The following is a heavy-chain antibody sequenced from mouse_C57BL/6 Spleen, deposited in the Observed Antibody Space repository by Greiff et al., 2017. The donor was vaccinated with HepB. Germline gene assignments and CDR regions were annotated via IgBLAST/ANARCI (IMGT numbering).Heavy chain of an antibody. CDR3: ARKGLYDGYRWFAY. V-gene: IGHV1-69*01. CDR1: GYTFTSYW. D-gene: IGHD2-3*01. CDR2: IDPSDSYT. Sequence: QVQLQQPGAELVMPGASVKLSCKASGYTFTSYWMHWVKQRPGQGLEWIGEIDPSDSYTNYNQKFKGKSTLTVDKSSSTAYMQLSSLTSEDSAVYYCARKGLYDGYRWFAYWGQGTLVTVSA. J-gene: IGHJ3*01.